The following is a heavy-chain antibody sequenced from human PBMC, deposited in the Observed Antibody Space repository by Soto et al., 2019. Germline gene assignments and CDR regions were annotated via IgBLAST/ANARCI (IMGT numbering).Heavy chain of an antibody. Sequence: EVYLVESGGGLVQPGGSLRLSCAASGFSFSSHWMTWVRQAPGKGPEWVAYIKQDGSEKYYVDSVMGRFTMSRDNTQSSLSLQMNTLRVEDTAVYYCARVTSPGYFDSWGQGTLVTVSS. CDR3: ARVTSPGYFDS. CDR2: IKQDGSEK. CDR1: GFSFSSHW. J-gene: IGHJ4*02. V-gene: IGHV3-7*05.